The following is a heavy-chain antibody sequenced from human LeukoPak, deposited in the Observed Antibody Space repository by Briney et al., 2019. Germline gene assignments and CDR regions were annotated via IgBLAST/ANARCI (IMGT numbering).Heavy chain of an antibody. V-gene: IGHV3-15*01. CDR2: IKSNNDGGTT. CDR1: GFIFNKAW. CDR3: TPVMVEDRGF. Sequence: GGSLRLSCAASGFIFNKAWVNWVRQAPGKGPEWVGRIKSNNDGGTTDYASPVEGRFIISRDDSKNTIYLQMNRLIIDDAAIYYCTPVMVEDRGFWGQGTLVTVSS. J-gene: IGHJ4*02. D-gene: IGHD2-21*01.